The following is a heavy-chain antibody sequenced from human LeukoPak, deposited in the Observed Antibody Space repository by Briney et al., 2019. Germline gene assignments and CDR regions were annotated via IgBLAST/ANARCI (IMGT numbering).Heavy chain of an antibody. CDR1: GFTFSSYA. Sequence: GGSLRLSCAASGFTFSSYAMSWVRQAPGKGLEWVSAISGSSGSTKYADSVKGRFTISRDNSKNTLYLQMNSLRAEDTAVYYCASGGRAANYFDYWGQGTLVTVSS. CDR3: ASGGRAANYFDY. V-gene: IGHV3-23*01. J-gene: IGHJ4*02. D-gene: IGHD3-16*01. CDR2: ISGSSGST.